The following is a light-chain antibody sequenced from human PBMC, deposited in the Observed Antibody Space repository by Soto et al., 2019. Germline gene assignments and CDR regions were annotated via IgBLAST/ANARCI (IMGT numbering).Light chain of an antibody. Sequence: DIQMTQSPSTLSASIGDRVTITCRASQSISTRLAWFQQKPGKAPKLLIYKASSLETGVPSRFSGSGSGTQFTLTNSSLQPEDFATYYCKQYNRYWTFGQGTKVEIK. J-gene: IGKJ1*01. V-gene: IGKV1-5*03. CDR1: QSISTR. CDR2: KAS. CDR3: KQYNRYWT.